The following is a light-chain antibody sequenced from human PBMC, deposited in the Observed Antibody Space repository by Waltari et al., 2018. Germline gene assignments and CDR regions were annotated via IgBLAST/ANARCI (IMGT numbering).Light chain of an antibody. J-gene: IGLJ2*01. V-gene: IGLV2-11*01. Sequence: QAALTQPPSVSGSPGQSVTISCPGPSSYIAIYTYVSWYQQHPGKAPKLMIYDVSKRPSGVSDRFSGSKSGNTASLTISGLQAEDEADYYCSSYAGSNTFGLFGGGTRLTVL. CDR2: DVS. CDR3: SSYAGSNTFGL. CDR1: SSYIAIYTY.